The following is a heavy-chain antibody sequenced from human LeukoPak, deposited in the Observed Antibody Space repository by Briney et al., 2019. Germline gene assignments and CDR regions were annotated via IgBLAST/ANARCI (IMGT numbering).Heavy chain of an antibody. V-gene: IGHV3-23*01. D-gene: IGHD3-22*01. J-gene: IGHJ4*02. CDR3: AKDTVRYYDSSGYLDY. CDR1: GFTFSSYG. CDR2: ISGSGGST. Sequence: PGGSLRLSCAASGFTFSSYGMSWVRQAPGKGLEWVSAISGSGGSTYYADSVKGRFAISRDNSKNTLYLQMNSLRAEDTAVYYCAKDTVRYYDSSGYLDYWGQGTLVTVSS.